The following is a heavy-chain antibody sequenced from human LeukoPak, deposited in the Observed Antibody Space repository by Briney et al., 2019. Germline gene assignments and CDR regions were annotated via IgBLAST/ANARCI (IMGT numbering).Heavy chain of an antibody. CDR1: GFTFYDYT. CDR3: EKGTGKSTLNWFDS. V-gene: IGHV3-43*01. Sequence: WGSLRLSCAAYGFTFYDYTMHWVRQAPGKGLEWVSLISWDGDSTYYADSVKGRFTISRDNSKNSLYLQMNSLRTEDTALYYCEKGTGKSTLNWFDSWGQGTLVTVSS. CDR2: ISWDGDST. J-gene: IGHJ5*01. D-gene: IGHD1-14*01.